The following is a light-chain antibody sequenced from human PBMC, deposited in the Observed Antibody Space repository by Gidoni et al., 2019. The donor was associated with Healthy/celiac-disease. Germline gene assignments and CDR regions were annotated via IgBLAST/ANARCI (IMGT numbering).Light chain of an antibody. J-gene: IGKJ4*01. CDR3: QQYNSYPLT. CDR2: KAS. V-gene: IGKV1-5*03. Sequence: DIQLSQSPSTLSASVGDRVTITCRASQSISSWLAWYQQKPGKAPKLLIYKASSLESGVPSRFSGSGSGTEFTLTISSLQPDDFATYYCQQYNSYPLTFGGGTKVEIK. CDR1: QSISSW.